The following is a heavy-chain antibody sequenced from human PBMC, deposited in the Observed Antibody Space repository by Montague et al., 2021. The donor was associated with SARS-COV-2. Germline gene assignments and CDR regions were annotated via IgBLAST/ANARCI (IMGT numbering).Heavy chain of an antibody. D-gene: IGHD3/OR15-3a*01. J-gene: IGHJ4*02. CDR3: ARSPRVSGTGWLDY. CDR2: INQDETAK. V-gene: IGHV3-7*01. CDR1: GFTSGDYQ. Sequence: SLRLSCAASGFTSGDYQMTWVRQAPGKGLQWVANINQDETAKTYVDSVRGRFTISRDNAKNSLLLQMNSLKDEDTAVYYCARSPRVSGTGWLDYWGQGTLVTVSS.